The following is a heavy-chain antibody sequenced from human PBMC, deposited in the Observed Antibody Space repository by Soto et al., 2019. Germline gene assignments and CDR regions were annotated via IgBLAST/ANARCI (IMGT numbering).Heavy chain of an antibody. CDR1: GFTFSSYA. CDR2: ISGSGGST. V-gene: IGHV3-23*01. J-gene: IGHJ6*02. CDR3: ASAAREYYYYGMDV. Sequence: EVQLLESGGGLVQPGGSLRLSCAASGFTFSSYAMSWVRQAPGKGLEWVSGISGSGGSTTYADSVKGRFTISRDNSKNTLYLKMNSLRAEDTAVYYCASAAREYYYYGMDVWGQGTTVTVSS.